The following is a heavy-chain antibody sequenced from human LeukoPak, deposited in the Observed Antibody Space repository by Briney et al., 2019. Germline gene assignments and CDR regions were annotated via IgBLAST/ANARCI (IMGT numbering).Heavy chain of an antibody. J-gene: IGHJ4*02. CDR2: ISGSGGST. CDR1: GFTFSSYA. V-gene: IGHV3-23*01. Sequence: GGSLRLSCAASGFTFSSYAMSWVRQAPGKGLEWVSAISGSGGSTYYADSVKGRFTISRDNSKNTLYLQMNSLRAEDTAVYYCAKDLAYGSSWSAPYGFDYWGQGTLVTVSS. CDR3: AKDLAYGSSWSAPYGFDY. D-gene: IGHD6-13*01.